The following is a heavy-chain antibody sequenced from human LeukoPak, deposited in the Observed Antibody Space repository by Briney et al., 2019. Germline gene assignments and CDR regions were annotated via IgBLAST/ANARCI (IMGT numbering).Heavy chain of an antibody. CDR3: ARRARYCSSTSCYERGFTYYYYGMDV. CDR2: IYYTRST. J-gene: IGHJ6*02. V-gene: IGHV4-59*01. D-gene: IGHD2-2*01. CDR1: GGSISSYY. Sequence: KPSETLSLACTVSGGSISSYYWSWIRQPPGKGLEWIGYIYYTRSTHYKPSLKSRVTISVDTSKNQFSLKLSSVTAADTAVYYCARRARYCSSTSCYERGFTYYYYGMDVWGQGTTVTVSS.